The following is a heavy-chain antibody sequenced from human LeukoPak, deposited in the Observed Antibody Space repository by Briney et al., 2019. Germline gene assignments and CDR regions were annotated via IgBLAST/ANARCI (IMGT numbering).Heavy chain of an antibody. V-gene: IGHV3-21*04. CDR1: GFTFSSYA. CDR2: ISSSSSYI. CDR3: ARAAYSSRDRGPFDL. J-gene: IGHJ3*01. Sequence: PGGSLRLSCAASGFTFSSYAMSWVRQAPGKGLEWVSSISSSSSYIYYADSVKGRFTISRDNAKNSLYLQMNSLRVDDTALYYCARAAYSSRDRGPFDLWGQGTMVTASS. D-gene: IGHD6-13*01.